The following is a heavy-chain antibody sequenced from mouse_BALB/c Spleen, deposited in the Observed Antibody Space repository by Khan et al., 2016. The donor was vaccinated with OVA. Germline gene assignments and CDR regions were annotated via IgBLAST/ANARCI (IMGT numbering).Heavy chain of an antibody. CDR2: ISGDSNTI. V-gene: IGHV5-17*02. D-gene: IGHD1-1*01. Sequence: EVQRVESGGGLVQPGGSRKLSCAASGFTFSSYGMHWVRQAPERGLEWVAYISGDSNTIYYADTVKGRFTISRDNPRNTRFLQMTSLMSEDTAVYYCATSYFYGYYFDYWGPGTTLTVSS. CDR3: ATSYFYGYYFDY. CDR1: GFTFSSYG. J-gene: IGHJ2*01.